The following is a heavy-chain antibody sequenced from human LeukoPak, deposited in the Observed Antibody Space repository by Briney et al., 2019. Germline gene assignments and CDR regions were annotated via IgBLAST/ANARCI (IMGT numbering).Heavy chain of an antibody. J-gene: IGHJ4*02. CDR2: ISWNSGSI. CDR1: GFTFDDYA. Sequence: PGGSLRLSCAASGFTFDDYAMHWVRQAPGKGLEWVSGISWNSGSIGYADSVKGRFTISRDNAKNSLYLQMNSLRAEDTALYYCARSYGDYENFDDYWGQGTLVTVSS. D-gene: IGHD4-17*01. V-gene: IGHV3-9*01. CDR3: ARSYGDYENFDDY.